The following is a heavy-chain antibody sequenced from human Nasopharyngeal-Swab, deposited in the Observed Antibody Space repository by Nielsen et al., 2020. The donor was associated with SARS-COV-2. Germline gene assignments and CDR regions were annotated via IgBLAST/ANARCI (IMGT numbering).Heavy chain of an antibody. CDR1: GGTFSSYA. CDR3: ARHLPNYYDSSGITGYYYYYGMDV. D-gene: IGHD3-22*01. J-gene: IGHJ6*02. Sequence: SVKVSCKASGGTFSSYAISWVRQAPGQGLEWMGGIIPIFGTANYAQKFQGRVTITADESTSTAYMELSSLRSEDTAVYYCARHLPNYYDSSGITGYYYYYGMDVWGQGTTVTVSS. CDR2: IIPIFGTA. V-gene: IGHV1-69*13.